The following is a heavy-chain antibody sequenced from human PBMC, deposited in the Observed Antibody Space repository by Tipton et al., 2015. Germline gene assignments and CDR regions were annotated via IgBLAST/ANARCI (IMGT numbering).Heavy chain of an antibody. CDR2: FFHSGNT. CDR3: ACQDYDSLTRDYQTVDY. J-gene: IGHJ4*02. V-gene: IGHV4-38-2*01. D-gene: IGHD3-9*01. Sequence: TLSLTCAVSGYSISSGYYWSWIRQPPGKGLEWIGSFFHSGNTFHNPSLRSRVIISVDTSKNQISLTVTSVTAADTAVYYCACQDYDSLTRDYQTVDYWGQGTLVTVSS. CDR1: GYSISSGYY.